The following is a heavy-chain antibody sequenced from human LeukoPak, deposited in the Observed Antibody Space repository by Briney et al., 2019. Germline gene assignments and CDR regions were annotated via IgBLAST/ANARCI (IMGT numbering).Heavy chain of an antibody. CDR2: IHYSGST. CDR1: GGTISSYY. V-gene: IGHV4-59*08. D-gene: IGHD6-19*01. CDR3: ARWYSSGWAFDY. Sequence: SETLSLTCTVSGGTISSYYWHWIRQPPGKGLEWIGYIHYSGSTKYNPSLKSRVTISVDTSKNQFSLKLSSVTAADTAVYYCARWYSSGWAFDYWGQGTLVTVSS. J-gene: IGHJ4*02.